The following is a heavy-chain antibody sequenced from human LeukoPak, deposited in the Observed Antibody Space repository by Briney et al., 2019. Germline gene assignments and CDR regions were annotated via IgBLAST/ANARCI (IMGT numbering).Heavy chain of an antibody. CDR1: GGSISSSSYY. Sequence: PSETLSLTCTVSGGSISSSSYYWGWNRQPPGKGLVWIGGIYYSGSTYYNPSLKSRVTISVDTSKNQFSLKLSSVTAADTAVYYCAIRGSKYSGYHDPRDYWGQGTLVTVSS. J-gene: IGHJ4*02. CDR3: AIRGSKYSGYHDPRDY. V-gene: IGHV4-39*01. CDR2: IYYSGST. D-gene: IGHD5-12*01.